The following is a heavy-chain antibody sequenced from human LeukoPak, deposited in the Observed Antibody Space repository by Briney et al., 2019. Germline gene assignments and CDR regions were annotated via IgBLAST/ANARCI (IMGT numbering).Heavy chain of an antibody. J-gene: IGHJ6*03. CDR3: ARGRSGSQYYYYYMDV. Sequence: GGSLRLSCAASGFTFSIFWMSWVRQAPGKGLEWVANINQDGTATYYVDSVKGRFTISRDDAKNTLYLQMNSLRAEDTAVYYCARGRSGSQYYYYYMDVWGKGTTVTVSS. D-gene: IGHD3-10*01. CDR2: INQDGTAT. V-gene: IGHV3-7*01. CDR1: GFTFSIFW.